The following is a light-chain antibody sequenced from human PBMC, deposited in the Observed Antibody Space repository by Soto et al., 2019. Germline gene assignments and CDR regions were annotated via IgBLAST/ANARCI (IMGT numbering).Light chain of an antibody. CDR2: GAS. CDR3: QRTYSTPWT. CDR1: QSIGTD. Sequence: DIQMTQSPSSLSASMGDRVSITCRASQSIGTDLNWYQQKPGKAPKLLIYGASTLQGGVPSRFSGSVSVTEFTLTISSLQPGDLATYFCQRTYSTPWTFGQGTKVDI. J-gene: IGKJ1*01. V-gene: IGKV1-39*01.